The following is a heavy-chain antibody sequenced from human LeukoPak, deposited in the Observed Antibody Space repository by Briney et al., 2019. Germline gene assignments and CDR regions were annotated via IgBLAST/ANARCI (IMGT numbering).Heavy chain of an antibody. CDR1: GFTFSSYS. D-gene: IGHD3-22*01. V-gene: IGHV3-21*01. CDR2: ISSSSSYI. J-gene: IGHJ4*02. CDR3: ASLNPFYDSSGLGY. Sequence: PGGSLRLSCAASGFTFSSYSMNWVRQAPGKGLEWVSSISSSSSYIYYADSVKGRFTISRDNAKNSLYLQMNSLRAEDTAVYYCASLNPFYDSSGLGYWGQGTLVTVSS.